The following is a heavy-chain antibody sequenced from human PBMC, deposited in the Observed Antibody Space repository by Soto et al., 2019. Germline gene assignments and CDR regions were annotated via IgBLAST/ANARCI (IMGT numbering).Heavy chain of an antibody. J-gene: IGHJ4*02. V-gene: IGHV1-18*01. Sequence: QVRLVQSGAEVKKPGASVKVSCKGSGYTFTSYGITWVRQAPGQGLEWMGWISAHNGNTNYAQKLQGRVTVTRDTSPRTAYLELRTLIPDVTAVSSCATGTNGDYWGPRALVPVSS. D-gene: IGHD1-1*01. CDR1: GYTFTSYG. CDR2: ISAHNGNT. CDR3: ATGTNGDY.